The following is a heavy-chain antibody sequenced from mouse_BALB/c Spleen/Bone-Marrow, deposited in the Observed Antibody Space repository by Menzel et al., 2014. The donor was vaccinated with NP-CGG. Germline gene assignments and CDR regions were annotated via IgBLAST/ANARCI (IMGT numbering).Heavy chain of an antibody. J-gene: IGHJ3*01. V-gene: IGHV1-7*01. CDR1: GYTFTSYW. Sequence: QVQLQQSGAELAKPGASVKMSCKASGYTFTSYWMHWVKQRPGQGLEWIGYINPSTGYTGYNQKFKDKATLTADKSSSTAYMQLSSLTSEDSAVYYCAREGDYDGFAYWGQGTLVTVSA. D-gene: IGHD2-4*01. CDR2: INPSTGYT. CDR3: AREGDYDGFAY.